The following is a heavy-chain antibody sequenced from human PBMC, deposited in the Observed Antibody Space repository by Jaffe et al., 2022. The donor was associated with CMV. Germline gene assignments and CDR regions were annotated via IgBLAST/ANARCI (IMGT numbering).Heavy chain of an antibody. CDR3: ARDPYTARYYYYYYMDV. Sequence: EVQLVESGGGLVQPGGSLRLSCAASGFTFSSYEMNWVRQAPGKGLEWVSYISSSGSTIYYADSVKGRFTISRDNAKNSLYLQMNSLRAEDTAVYYCARDPYTARYYYYYYMDVWGKGTTVTVSS. J-gene: IGHJ6*03. CDR2: ISSSGSTI. V-gene: IGHV3-48*03. CDR1: GFTFSSYE. D-gene: IGHD5-18*01.